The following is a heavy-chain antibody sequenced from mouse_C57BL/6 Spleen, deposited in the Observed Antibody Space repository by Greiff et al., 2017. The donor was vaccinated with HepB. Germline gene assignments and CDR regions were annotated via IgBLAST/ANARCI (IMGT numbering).Heavy chain of an antibody. Sequence: QVQLQQPGAELVRPGSSVKLSCKASGYTFTSYWLHWVKQRPIQGLEWIGNIDPSDSETHYNQKFKDKATLTVDKSSSTAYMQLSSLTSEDSAVYYCTRRGYDSFDYWGQGTTLTVSS. CDR3: TRRGYDSFDY. D-gene: IGHD2-4*01. CDR1: GYTFTSYW. V-gene: IGHV1-52*01. CDR2: IDPSDSET. J-gene: IGHJ2*01.